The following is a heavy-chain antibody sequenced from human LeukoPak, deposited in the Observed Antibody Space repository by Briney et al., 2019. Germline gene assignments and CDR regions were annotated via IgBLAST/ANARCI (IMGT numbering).Heavy chain of an antibody. CDR3: ARGGDGYNFDY. Sequence: SETLSLTCTVSGPSLSTHYWSWVRQPAGKGLEWIGRVYSSGSTNYNPSLKSRVTMSVDTSKNQFSLKLSSVTAADTAVYYCARGGDGYNFDYWGQGSLVTVSS. D-gene: IGHD5-24*01. CDR2: VYSSGST. V-gene: IGHV4-4*07. J-gene: IGHJ4*02. CDR1: GPSLSTHY.